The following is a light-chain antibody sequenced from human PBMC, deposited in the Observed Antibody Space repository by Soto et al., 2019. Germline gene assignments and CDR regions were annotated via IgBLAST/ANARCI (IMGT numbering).Light chain of an antibody. CDR2: GAS. V-gene: IGKV3-20*01. J-gene: IGKJ1*01. CDR1: QSVSSSY. CDR3: WQYDNTRTT. Sequence: DIVLTQSPGTLSLSPGERATLSCRASQSVSSSYLAWYQQKPGQAPRLLIYGASSRATGIPDRFSGSGSGTEESITIIRRVPADFVVDYCWQYDNTRTTFGQGTRVDIK.